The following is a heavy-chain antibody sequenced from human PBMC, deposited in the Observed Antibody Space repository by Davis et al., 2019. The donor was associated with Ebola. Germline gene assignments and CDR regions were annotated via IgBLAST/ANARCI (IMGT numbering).Heavy chain of an antibody. Sequence: GESLKISCAASGFTFSSYAMSWVRQAPGKGLEWVSSITGAGGNTYYADSVKGRFTISRDNSENTLFLQMNSLRAEDTAIYYCAKDLRAVSGMYHFDSWGQGTPVTVSS. CDR2: ITGAGGNT. CDR1: GFTFSSYA. V-gene: IGHV3-23*01. D-gene: IGHD6-19*01. CDR3: AKDLRAVSGMYHFDS. J-gene: IGHJ4*02.